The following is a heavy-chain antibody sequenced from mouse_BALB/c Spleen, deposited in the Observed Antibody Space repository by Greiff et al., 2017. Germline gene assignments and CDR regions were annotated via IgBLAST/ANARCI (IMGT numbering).Heavy chain of an antibody. Sequence: QVQLKQSGAELVRPGVSVKISCKGSGYTFTDYAMHWVKQSHAKSLEWIGVISTYYGDASYNQKFKGKATMTVDKSSSTAYMELARLTSEDSAIYYCARTFYYGSSYYAMDYWGQGTSVTVSS. CDR2: ISTYYGDA. CDR1: GYTFTDYA. V-gene: IGHV1S137*01. J-gene: IGHJ4*01. D-gene: IGHD1-1*01. CDR3: ARTFYYGSSYYAMDY.